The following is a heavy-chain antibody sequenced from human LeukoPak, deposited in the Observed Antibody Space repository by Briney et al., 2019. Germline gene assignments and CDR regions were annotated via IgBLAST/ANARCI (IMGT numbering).Heavy chain of an antibody. CDR2: ISGSGVDT. J-gene: IGHJ4*02. D-gene: IGHD3-10*01. CDR3: ASGTYRLGDY. V-gene: IGHV3-23*01. CDR1: GFSFSTYA. Sequence: PGGSQRLSCAASGFSFSTYAMSWVRQAPGKGLEWVSGISGSGVDTHYADSVKGRFRISRDNSKNTLYLRLNSLRAEDTAVYYCASGTYRLGDYWGLGTLVTVSS.